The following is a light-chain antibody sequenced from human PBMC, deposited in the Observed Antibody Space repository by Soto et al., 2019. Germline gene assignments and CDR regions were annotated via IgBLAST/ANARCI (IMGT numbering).Light chain of an antibody. J-gene: IGKJ1*01. V-gene: IGKV3-11*01. CDR1: QSVTNY. CDR3: QQRLNWPPG. CDR2: DAS. Sequence: EIFLTQSPDTLSLSPGERATLNFRASQSVTNYIAWYQQRPGQAPRLLIYDASNRATGVPARFSGSRSGTDFTLTISDLEPADFGLYYCQQRLNWPPGFGQGTKVDIK.